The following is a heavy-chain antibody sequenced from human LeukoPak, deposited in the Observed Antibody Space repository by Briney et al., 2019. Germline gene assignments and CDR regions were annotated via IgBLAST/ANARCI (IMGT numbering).Heavy chain of an antibody. CDR3: ARVIAAAEEGDG. CDR2: ISSSSSYL. V-gene: IGHV3-21*01. Sequence: GGSLRLSCAASGFTFSSYSMNWVRQAPGKGLECVSSISSSSSYLYYADSVKGRFTISRDNAKNSLYLQMNSQRAEDTAVYYCARVIAAAEEGDGWGQGTLVTVSS. J-gene: IGHJ4*02. D-gene: IGHD6-13*01. CDR1: GFTFSSYS.